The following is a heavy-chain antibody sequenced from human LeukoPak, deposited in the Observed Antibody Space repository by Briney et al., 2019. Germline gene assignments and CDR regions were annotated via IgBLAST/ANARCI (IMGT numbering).Heavy chain of an antibody. V-gene: IGHV3-7*01. J-gene: IGHJ4*02. CDR2: VKQDGSEK. D-gene: IGHD6-13*01. CDR3: ARDAPGYSSSWQNFDY. Sequence: PGGSLRLSCAASGFTFSSYWMSWVRQAPGKGLEWVANVKQDGSEKYYVDSVKGRFTISRDNAKNSLYLQMNSLRAEDTAVYYCARDAPGYSSSWQNFDYWGQGTLVTVSS. CDR1: GFTFSSYW.